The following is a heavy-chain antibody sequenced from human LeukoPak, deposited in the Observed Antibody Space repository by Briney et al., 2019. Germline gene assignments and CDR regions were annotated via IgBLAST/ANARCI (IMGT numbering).Heavy chain of an antibody. CDR2: ISGSGGST. J-gene: IGHJ6*03. Sequence: GGTLRLSCAASGFTFSSYGMSWVRQAPGKGLVWVSAISGSGGSTYYADSVKGRFTISRDNSKNTLYLQMNSLRAEDTAVYYCAKPAAVGQLVDYYYYYMDVWGKGTTVTISS. CDR1: GFTFSSYG. V-gene: IGHV3-23*01. D-gene: IGHD6-13*01. CDR3: AKPAAVGQLVDYYYYYMDV.